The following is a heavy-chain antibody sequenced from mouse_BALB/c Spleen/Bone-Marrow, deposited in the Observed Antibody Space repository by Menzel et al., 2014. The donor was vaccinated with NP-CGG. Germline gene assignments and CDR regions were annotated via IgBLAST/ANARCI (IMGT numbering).Heavy chain of an antibody. Sequence: EVQLQQSGAELVKPGASVKLSCTASGFNIKDTYLHWVKQRPEQGLEWIGRIDPANGNTEYDPKFQGKATITADTSSNTAYLQLSSLTSEDTAVYYCARRGDIYYGSSAWFAYWGQGTLGTVSA. V-gene: IGHV14-3*02. CDR1: GFNIKDTY. D-gene: IGHD1-1*01. CDR3: ARRGDIYYGSSAWFAY. CDR2: IDPANGNT. J-gene: IGHJ3*01.